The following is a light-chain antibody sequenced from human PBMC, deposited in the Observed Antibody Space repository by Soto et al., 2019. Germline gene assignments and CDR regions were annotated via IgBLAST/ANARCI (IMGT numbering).Light chain of an antibody. CDR3: SSYTSSSTLV. CDR1: SSNIGSNY. V-gene: IGLV1-47*01. Sequence: QSVLTQPPSASGTPGQRVNISCSGSSSNIGSNYVYWYRQFPGTAPKLLIQRNNQRPSGVPARFSGSKSGTSASLAISGLRSEDEADYYCSSYTSSSTLVFGTGTKVTVL. CDR2: RNN. J-gene: IGLJ1*01.